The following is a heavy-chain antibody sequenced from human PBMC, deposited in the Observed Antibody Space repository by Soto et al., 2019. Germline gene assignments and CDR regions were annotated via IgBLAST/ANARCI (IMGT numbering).Heavy chain of an antibody. CDR1: GRMSSGYG. Sequence: QEQGVQSGPAMKETGSSVKVSCRASGRMSSGYGFSWVRQATGQGLEWVGMINPILDATHYAQNLQGRVSLSVDKSRDTADLEVTSRRLEETAIYFCATMKRARRDSGGRGTVVTFSS. V-gene: IGHV1-69*09. CDR2: INPILDAT. D-gene: IGHD6-25*01. J-gene: IGHJ4*02. CDR3: ATMKRARRDS.